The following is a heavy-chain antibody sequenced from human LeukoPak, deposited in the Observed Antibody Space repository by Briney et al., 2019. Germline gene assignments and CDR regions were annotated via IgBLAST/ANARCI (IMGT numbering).Heavy chain of an antibody. V-gene: IGHV4-34*01. CDR2: INHSGST. Sequence: SETLSLTCAVYGGSFSGYYWSWIRQPPGKGLEWIGEINHSGSTNYNPSLKSRVTISVDTSKNQFSLKLSSVTAADTAVYYCARHRSGYSGSFWDKAFDIWGQGTMVTVSS. CDR1: GGSFSGYY. J-gene: IGHJ3*02. CDR3: ARHRSGYSGSFWDKAFDI. D-gene: IGHD1-26*01.